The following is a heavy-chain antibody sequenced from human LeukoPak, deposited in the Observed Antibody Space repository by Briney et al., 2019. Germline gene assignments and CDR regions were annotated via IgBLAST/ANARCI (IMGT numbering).Heavy chain of an antibody. V-gene: IGHV4-39*01. CDR3: ASLGDKYYYDSSGLN. Sequence: SETLSLTCTVSGGSISSSSYYWGWIRQPPGKGLEWIGSIYYSGSTYYNPSLKSRVTISVDTSKNQFSLKLSSVTAADTAVYYCASLGDKYYYDSSGLNWGQGTLDTVSS. CDR2: IYYSGST. CDR1: GGSISSSSYY. J-gene: IGHJ4*02. D-gene: IGHD3-22*01.